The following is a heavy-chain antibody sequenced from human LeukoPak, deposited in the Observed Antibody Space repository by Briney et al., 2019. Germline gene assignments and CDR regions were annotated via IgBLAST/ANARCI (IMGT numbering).Heavy chain of an antibody. J-gene: IGHJ4*02. CDR1: GFTFISYA. Sequence: PGGSLRLSCAASGFTFISYAMSWVRQAPGKGLEWVSPISDSGGRTYYADSVKGGFTISRENFKRTLYLQKNSLRAEDTAVYYCAKLHLGYCSGGSCYFDYWGQGTLVTVSS. CDR3: AKLHLGYCSGGSCYFDY. CDR2: ISDSGGRT. V-gene: IGHV3-23*01. D-gene: IGHD2-15*01.